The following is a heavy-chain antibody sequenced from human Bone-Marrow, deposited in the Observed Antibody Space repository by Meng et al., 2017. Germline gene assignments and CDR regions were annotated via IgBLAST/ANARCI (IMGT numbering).Heavy chain of an antibody. V-gene: IGHV1-69*02. D-gene: IGHD3-10*01. J-gene: IGHJ4*02. CDR3: ARVVLVRGVITHLDY. CDR2: IIPILGIA. Sequence: SVKVSCKASGGTFSSYTISWVRQAPGQGLEWMGRIIPILGIANYAQKFQGRVTITADKSTSTAYMELSSLRSEDTAVYYCARVVLVRGVITHLDYWGQGTLVTVSS. CDR1: GGTFSSYT.